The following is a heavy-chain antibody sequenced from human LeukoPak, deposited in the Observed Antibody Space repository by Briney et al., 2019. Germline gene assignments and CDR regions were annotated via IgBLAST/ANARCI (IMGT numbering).Heavy chain of an antibody. CDR2: ISAYNGNT. Sequence: GASVKVSCKASGYTFTSYGISWVRQAPGQGLEWMGWISAYNGNTNYAQKLQGRVTMTTDTSTSTAYMELRSLRSDDTAVYYCARDWEQQLVRGDAFDIWGQGTMVTVSS. CDR1: GYTFTSYG. J-gene: IGHJ3*02. V-gene: IGHV1-18*01. D-gene: IGHD6-13*01. CDR3: ARDWEQQLVRGDAFDI.